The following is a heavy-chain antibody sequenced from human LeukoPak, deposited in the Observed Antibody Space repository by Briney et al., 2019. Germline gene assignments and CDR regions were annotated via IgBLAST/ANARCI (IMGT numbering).Heavy chain of an antibody. CDR3: ARDGNNYYGSGSIYYMDV. Sequence: PSETLSLTCTVSGGSISHSNYYWGWIRQPPGKGLEWIGYIYYSGSTNYNPSLKSRVTISVDTSKNQFSLKLSSVTAADTAVYYCARDGNNYYGSGSIYYMDVWGKGTTVTVSS. CDR2: IYYSGST. CDR1: GGSISHSNYY. J-gene: IGHJ6*03. V-gene: IGHV4-61*01. D-gene: IGHD3-10*01.